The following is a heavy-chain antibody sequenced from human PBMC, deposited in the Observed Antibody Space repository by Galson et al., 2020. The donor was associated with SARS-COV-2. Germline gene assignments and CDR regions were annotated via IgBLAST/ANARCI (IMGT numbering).Heavy chain of an antibody. J-gene: IGHJ6*03. CDR3: ARDPSANRFLNYLYHMDV. D-gene: IGHD3-10*01. CDR1: GFMFSGYG. Sequence: GESLKISCVASGFMFSGYGMHWVRQAPGKGLEWVAVIWNDGSDKSYADSVKGRFTVSRDNSRKTLYLQMNSLRAEDTAVYYCARDPSANRFLNYLYHMDVWGKGTTVTVSS. CDR2: IWNDGSDK. V-gene: IGHV3-33*01.